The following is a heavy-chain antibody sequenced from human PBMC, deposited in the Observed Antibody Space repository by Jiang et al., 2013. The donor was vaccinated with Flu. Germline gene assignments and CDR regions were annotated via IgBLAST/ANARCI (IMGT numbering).Heavy chain of an antibody. CDR3: AREGGDYNDYGGKAFV. CDR1: GFIFSSYS. J-gene: IGHJ4*02. Sequence: VQLVESGGGLVRRGESLRLSCAASGFIFSSYSMSWVRQAPGEGLEWVSSISGSGNHIYYTDSVKGRFTISRDNGKNSIYLQLNGLRAEDTAVYYCAREGGDYNDYGGKAFVWGQGTLVSVSS. D-gene: IGHD4-23*01. V-gene: IGHV3-21*01. CDR2: ISGSGNHI.